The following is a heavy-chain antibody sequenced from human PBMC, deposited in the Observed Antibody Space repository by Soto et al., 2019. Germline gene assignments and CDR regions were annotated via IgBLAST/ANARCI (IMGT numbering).Heavy chain of an antibody. D-gene: IGHD5-18*01. V-gene: IGHV4-61*01. J-gene: IGHJ6*02. CDR3: ARGEERYSYGYGSYYYYGVDV. CDR1: GGSVSSGSYY. Sequence: SETLSLTCTVSGGSVSSGSYYWSWIRQPPGKGLEWIGYIYYSGSTNYNPSLKSRVTISVDTSKNQFSLKLSSVTAADTAVYYCARGEERYSYGYGSYYYYGVDVWGPGTTVTV. CDR2: IYYSGST.